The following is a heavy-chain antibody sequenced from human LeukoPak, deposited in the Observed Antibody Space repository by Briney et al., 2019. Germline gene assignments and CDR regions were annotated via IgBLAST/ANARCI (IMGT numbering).Heavy chain of an antibody. J-gene: IGHJ4*02. V-gene: IGHV3-33*01. D-gene: IGHD1-14*01. CDR3: TRYNNDHFDY. Sequence: GGSLRLSCAGSGFTFGGYGIHWFRQTPGKGLEWVAVIAYDGSRAFYADSVKGRFTISRDNSKNTRSVQMDDLRAEDTAVYYCTRYNNDHFDYWGQGTLVTVSS. CDR2: IAYDGSRA. CDR1: GFTFGGYG.